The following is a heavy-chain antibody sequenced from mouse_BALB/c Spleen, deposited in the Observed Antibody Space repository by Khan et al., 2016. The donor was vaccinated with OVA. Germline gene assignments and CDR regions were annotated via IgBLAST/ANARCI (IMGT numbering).Heavy chain of an antibody. V-gene: IGHV1-20*02. CDR3: ARKNGSDFDY. J-gene: IGHJ2*01. CDR1: GYSFTGYF. CDR2: INPHIGET. Sequence: VRLQQSGPELVKPGASVKISCKASGYSFTGYFMNWVIQSHGKSLEWIGRINPHIGETLYNQKFKGKATLTVDESSRTVHMELRSLASEDSAVYYCARKNGSDFDYWGQGTTLTVSS. D-gene: IGHD1-1*01.